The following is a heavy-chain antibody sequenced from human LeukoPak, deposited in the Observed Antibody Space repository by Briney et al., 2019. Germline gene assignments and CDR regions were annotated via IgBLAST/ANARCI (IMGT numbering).Heavy chain of an antibody. V-gene: IGHV3-64*02. D-gene: IGHD2-2*01. CDR2: IGTDGGGT. CDR3: ARDMRGGGSQSDH. J-gene: IGHJ4*02. CDR1: GFTFSGYA. Sequence: GGSLRLSCAASGFTFSGYAMHWVRQSPGKGLEYVSAIGTDGGGTYYADSVRGRFTISRDNSKNTLNLQMGGLKSEDTAVYYCARDMRGGGSQSDHWGQGILVTVSS.